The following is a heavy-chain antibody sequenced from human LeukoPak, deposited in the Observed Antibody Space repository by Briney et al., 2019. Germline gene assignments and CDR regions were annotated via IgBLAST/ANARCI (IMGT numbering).Heavy chain of an antibody. J-gene: IGHJ3*02. CDR3: ARAKGSAVTDPFDI. Sequence: PGESLQIPCRASGYSFSYYWIGWVRQMPGKGLEWMGIIDPADSDTKYSPSFQGPVTISADKSISTTDLQWSSLKASDTAMYYCARAKGSAVTDPFDIWGQGTMVTVSS. D-gene: IGHD4-11*01. CDR2: IDPADSDT. CDR1: GYSFSYYW. V-gene: IGHV5-51*01.